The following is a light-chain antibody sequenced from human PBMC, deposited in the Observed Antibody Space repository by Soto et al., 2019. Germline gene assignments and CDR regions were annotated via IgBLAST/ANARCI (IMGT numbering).Light chain of an antibody. V-gene: IGKV1-39*01. J-gene: IGKJ5*01. CDR2: GAS. CDR3: QQTYSTPIT. CDR1: QIIVTY. Sequence: DVLMTQSPSSLSASVGDRVTITCRASQIIVTYLSWYQQRPGKAPTLLIYGASTLQRGVPSRFSGSGSGTDFTLTISNLQPEDSATYYCQQTYSTPITFGRGTRLEI.